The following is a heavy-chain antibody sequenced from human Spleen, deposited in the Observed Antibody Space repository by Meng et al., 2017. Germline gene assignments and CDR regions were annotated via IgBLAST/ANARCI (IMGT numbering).Heavy chain of an antibody. V-gene: IGHV4-59*01. D-gene: IGHD6-13*01. CDR1: GGSISSYY. CDR2: IYYSGST. CDR3: ARARSRSAAAGSYYFDY. Sequence: GSLRLSCTVSGGSISSYYWSWIRQPPGKGLEWIGYIYYSGSTNYNPSLKSRVTISVDTSKNQFSLKLSSVTAADTAVYYCARARSRSAAAGSYYFDYWGQGTLVTVSS. J-gene: IGHJ4*02.